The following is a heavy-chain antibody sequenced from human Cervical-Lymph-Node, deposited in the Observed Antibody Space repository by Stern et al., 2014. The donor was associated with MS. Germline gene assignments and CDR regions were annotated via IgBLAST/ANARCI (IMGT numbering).Heavy chain of an antibody. V-gene: IGHV3-30*04. J-gene: IGHJ3*02. D-gene: IGHD1-1*01. CDR3: SSGTYDGSFDI. CDR2: ISPDGGDK. Sequence: VQLVESGGGVVQPGSSLRLTCTASGFIFSSFHTHWVRQAPGKGLEWVATISPDGGDKDYTDSVKGRFNISRDNSKSTLFLQMNTLRPEDTAVYYCSSGTYDGSFDIWGQGTMVTVS. CDR1: GFIFSSFH.